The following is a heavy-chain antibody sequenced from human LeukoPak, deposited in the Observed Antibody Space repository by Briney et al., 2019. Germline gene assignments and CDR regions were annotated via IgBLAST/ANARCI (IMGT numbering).Heavy chain of an antibody. J-gene: IGHJ4*02. Sequence: ASVKVSCKASGYTFIGYYIHWVRQAPGQGLEWMGWINPKSGDTNYAQQFRGRLSMTRDTSISTAYMELSSLRSEDTAVYYCARGSGYSSSRTFDYWGQGTLVTVSS. V-gene: IGHV1-2*02. CDR1: GYTFIGYY. CDR3: ARGSGYSSSRTFDY. CDR2: INPKSGDT. D-gene: IGHD6-13*01.